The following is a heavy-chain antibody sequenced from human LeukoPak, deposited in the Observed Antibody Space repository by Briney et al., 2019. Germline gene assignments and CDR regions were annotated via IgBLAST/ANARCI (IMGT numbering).Heavy chain of an antibody. CDR3: ARHRSDTGGKKGVNWLDP. D-gene: IGHD4-23*01. Sequence: PSETLSLTCSVSGGSINNYYWSWIRQPPGKGLEWLGNIYFSGTTDYNSSLKSRLTISVDTFKNQLSLNLQSVTAADTATYYCARHRSDTGGKKGVNWLDPSGQGTLVTVSS. V-gene: IGHV4-59*01. J-gene: IGHJ5*02. CDR1: GGSINNYY. CDR2: IYFSGTT.